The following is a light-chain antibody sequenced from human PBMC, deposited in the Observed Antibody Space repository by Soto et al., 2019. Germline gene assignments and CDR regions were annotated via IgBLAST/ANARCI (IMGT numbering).Light chain of an antibody. CDR1: SRDIGRYNY. CDR2: EVS. V-gene: IGLV2-14*01. J-gene: IGLJ2*01. CDR3: SSFGSSDTYVI. Sequence: QSVLTQPASVSGSPGQSITISCTGTSRDIGRYNYVSWYQQHPDKAPKLMIYEVSSRPSGVSDRFSGSKPGNTASLTISGLQADDEADYYCSSFGSSDTYVIFGGGTKLTVL.